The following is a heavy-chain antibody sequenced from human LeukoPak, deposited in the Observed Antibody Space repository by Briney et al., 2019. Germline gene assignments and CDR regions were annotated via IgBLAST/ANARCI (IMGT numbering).Heavy chain of an antibody. CDR3: AKGTVRSCSGPSCYPLDS. Sequence: PGGSLRLSCAASGFTFSSYAMTWVRQAPVKGLECLSVVTDTGGNTYHADSVKCRFTISRDNSKKTVYLEMNSLRVEDTAVYYCAKGTVRSCSGPSCYPLDSWGQGTLVTVSS. J-gene: IGHJ4*02. CDR2: VTDTGGNT. D-gene: IGHD2-15*01. CDR1: GFTFSSYA. V-gene: IGHV3-23*01.